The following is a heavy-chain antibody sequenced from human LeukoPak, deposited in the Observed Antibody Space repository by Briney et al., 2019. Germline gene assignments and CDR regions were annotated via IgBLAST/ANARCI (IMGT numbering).Heavy chain of an antibody. CDR3: ALRDSSGYYDV. CDR1: GFSFSTSGMC. CDR2: IDWDDDK. V-gene: IGHV2-70*11. J-gene: IGHJ4*02. Sequence: SGPALVKPTQTLTLTCTFSGFSFSTSGMCVSWIRQPPGKALEWLARIDWDDDKHYNTSLRTRLTISKDTSKNQVVLTMTNMDPVDTATYYCALRDSSGYYDVWGRGTLVTVSS. D-gene: IGHD3-22*01.